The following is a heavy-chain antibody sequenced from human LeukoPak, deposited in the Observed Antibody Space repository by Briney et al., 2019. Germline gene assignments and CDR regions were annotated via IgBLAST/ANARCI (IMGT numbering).Heavy chain of an antibody. CDR2: INWNGGST. CDR1: GFTFGDYG. D-gene: IGHD1-26*01. CDR3: ASSLVSGKQGDI. V-gene: IGHV3-20*04. J-gene: IGHJ3*02. Sequence: PGGSLRLSCAASGFTFGDYGMSWVRQAPGKGLEWVSGINWNGGSTGYADSVKGRFTISRDNAKNSLYLQMNSLRAEDTALYYCASSLVSGKQGDIWGQGTMVTVSS.